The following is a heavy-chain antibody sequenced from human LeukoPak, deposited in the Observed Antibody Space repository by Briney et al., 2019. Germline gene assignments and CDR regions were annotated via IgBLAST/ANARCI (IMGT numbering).Heavy chain of an antibody. V-gene: IGHV3-74*03. J-gene: IGHJ4*02. Sequence: GGSLRLSCAASGFTFSRYWMHWVRQAPGKGLMWVSRISPDGSTTLYADSVKGRFTISRDNAKNTLYLQMNNLRAEDTAVYYCVRDLDLGGYSTFEYWGQGTLVTVSS. CDR3: VRDLDLGGYSTFEY. CDR2: ISPDGSTT. CDR1: GFTFSRYW. D-gene: IGHD4-23*01.